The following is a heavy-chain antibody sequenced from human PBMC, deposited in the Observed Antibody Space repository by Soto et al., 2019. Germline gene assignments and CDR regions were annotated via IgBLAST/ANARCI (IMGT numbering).Heavy chain of an antibody. V-gene: IGHV1-69*18. CDR2: IIPIFGTA. J-gene: IGHJ4*02. Sequence: QVQLVQSGAEVKKPGSSVKVSCKASGGTFGSYGISWLRQAPGQGLEWMGSIIPIFGTANYAQNFHGRVTITAGESTSTVYMALSSMRSEDTAVYYCAREGSSGSYFGYWGQGTLVTASS. D-gene: IGHD5-12*01. CDR3: AREGSSGSYFGY. CDR1: GGTFGSYG.